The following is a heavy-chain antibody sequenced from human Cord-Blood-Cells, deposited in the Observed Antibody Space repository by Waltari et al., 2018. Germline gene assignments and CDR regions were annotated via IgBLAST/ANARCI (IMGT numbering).Heavy chain of an antibody. Sequence: QVTLKESGPVLVKPTETLTLTCTVSGFSPSNARMGVSWTSQPPGKALEWLAHIFSNDEKSYSTSLKSRLTISKDTSKSQVVITMTNMDPVDTATYYCARLPSIAAAGMDYWGQGTLVTVSS. D-gene: IGHD6-13*01. CDR3: ARLPSIAAAGMDY. V-gene: IGHV2-26*01. CDR2: IFSNDEK. CDR1: GFSPSNARMG. J-gene: IGHJ4*02.